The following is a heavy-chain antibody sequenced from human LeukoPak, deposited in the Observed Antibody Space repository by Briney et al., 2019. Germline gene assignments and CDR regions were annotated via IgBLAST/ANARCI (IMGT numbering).Heavy chain of an antibody. V-gene: IGHV3-23*01. Sequence: GGSLRLSCAASGFTFSGYAMTWVRQAPGRGLEWVSTISGSGASTYYADSVKGRFTISRDNSRNTLFLQMNSLRAEDSAVYYCVKRSTTAYNWFDPWGQGTLVTVSS. CDR1: GFTFSGYA. CDR2: ISGSGAST. D-gene: IGHD2/OR15-2a*01. J-gene: IGHJ5*02. CDR3: VKRSTTAYNWFDP.